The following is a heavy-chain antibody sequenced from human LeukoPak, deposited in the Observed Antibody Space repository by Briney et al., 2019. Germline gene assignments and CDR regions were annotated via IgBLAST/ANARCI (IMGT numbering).Heavy chain of an antibody. Sequence: SETLSLTCAVYGGSFSGYYWSWIRQPPGKGLEWIGEINHSGSTNYNPSLKSRVTISVDTSKNQFSLKLSSVTAADTAAYYCAREGDYGSSGYYDYWGQGTLVTVSS. CDR1: GGSFSGYY. CDR3: AREGDYGSSGYYDY. V-gene: IGHV4-34*01. CDR2: INHSGST. D-gene: IGHD3-22*01. J-gene: IGHJ4*02.